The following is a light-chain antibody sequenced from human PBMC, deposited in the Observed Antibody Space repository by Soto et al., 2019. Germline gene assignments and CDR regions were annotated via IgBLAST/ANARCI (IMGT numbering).Light chain of an antibody. CDR3: QQLNSYPLT. Sequence: DLQITKSPSTLTDSAGAGVTITFGASQGISSYLAWYQQKPGKAPKLLIYAASTLQSGVPSRFSGSGSGTEFTLTISGLQPEDVATYYCQQLNSYPLTFGGGTKVDIK. CDR1: QGISSY. V-gene: IGKV1-9*01. J-gene: IGKJ4*01. CDR2: AAS.